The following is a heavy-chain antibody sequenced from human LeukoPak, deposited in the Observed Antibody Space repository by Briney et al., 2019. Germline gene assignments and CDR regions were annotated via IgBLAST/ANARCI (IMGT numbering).Heavy chain of an antibody. CDR2: IYYSGST. CDR3: ARTYYGSGSYTLGMDV. J-gene: IGHJ6*04. V-gene: IGHV4-59*01. CDR1: GGSITGYF. D-gene: IGHD3-10*01. Sequence: SETLSLTCSVSGGSITGYFWSWIRQPPGKGLEWIGYIYYSGSTNYNPSLKSRVTISVDTSKNQFSLKLSSVTAADTAVYYCARTYYGSGSYTLGMDVWGKETTVTVSS.